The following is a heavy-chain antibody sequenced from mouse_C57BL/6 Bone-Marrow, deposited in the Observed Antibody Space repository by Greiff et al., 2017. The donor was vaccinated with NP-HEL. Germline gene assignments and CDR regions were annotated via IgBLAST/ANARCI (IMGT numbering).Heavy chain of an antibody. CDR2: IYPSSGNT. Sequence: VQLQQSGAELARPGASVKLSCKASGYTFTSYGISWVKQRTGQGLEWIGEIYPSSGNTYYNEKFKGKATLTADKSSSTAYMELSSLTSEDSAVYVCASRGIYYDYDGRYFDVWGTGTTVTVSS. V-gene: IGHV1-81*01. D-gene: IGHD2-4*01. CDR1: GYTFTSYG. J-gene: IGHJ1*03. CDR3: ASRGIYYDYDGRYFDV.